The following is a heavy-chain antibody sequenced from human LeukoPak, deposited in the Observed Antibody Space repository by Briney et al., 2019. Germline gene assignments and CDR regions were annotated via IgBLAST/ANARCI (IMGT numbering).Heavy chain of an antibody. CDR3: ARARYVDTAMAGIGDY. CDR1: GYTFTGYY. J-gene: IGHJ4*02. D-gene: IGHD5-18*01. V-gene: IGHV1-2*02. CDR2: INPNSGGT. Sequence: ASVKVSCKASGYTFTGYYMHWVRQAPGQGLECMGWINPNSGGTNYAQKFQGRVTMTRDTSISTAYMELSRLRSDDTAVYYCARARYVDTAMAGIGDYWGQGTLVTVSS.